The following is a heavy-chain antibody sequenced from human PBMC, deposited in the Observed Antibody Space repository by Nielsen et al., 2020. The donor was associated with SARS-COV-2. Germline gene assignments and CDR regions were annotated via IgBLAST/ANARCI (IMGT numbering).Heavy chain of an antibody. V-gene: IGHV3-30*04. D-gene: IGHD3-10*01. CDR2: ISYDGSNK. J-gene: IGHJ4*02. CDR3: AAGYGSGTSGY. Sequence: GESLKISCAASGFPFSSYIMHWVRQAPGKGLEWVALISYDGSNKYYADSVKGRFTVSRDNSKNTLNMHVNSLRPDDTAVYYCAAGYGSGTSGYWGQGTLVTVSS. CDR1: GFPFSSYI.